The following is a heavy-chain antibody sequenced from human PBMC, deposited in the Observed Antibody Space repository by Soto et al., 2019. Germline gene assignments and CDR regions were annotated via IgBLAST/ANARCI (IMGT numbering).Heavy chain of an antibody. D-gene: IGHD1-1*01. CDR2: IYYSGTT. Sequence: LSLTCTVSVVSIRRYYWSWIRQPPGKGLEWIGHIYYSGTTNYNPSLKSRITMSVDTSQNLFSLKLSSVTAADTAVYYCARAVETGGNWFDPWGQGTLVTVSS. CDR3: ARAVETGGNWFDP. J-gene: IGHJ5*02. V-gene: IGHV4-59*01. CDR1: VVSIRRYY.